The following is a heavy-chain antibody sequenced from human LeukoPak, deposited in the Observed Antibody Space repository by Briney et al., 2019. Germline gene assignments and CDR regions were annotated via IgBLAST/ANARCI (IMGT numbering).Heavy chain of an antibody. V-gene: IGHV3-7*01. D-gene: IGHD1-7*01. J-gene: IGHJ3*02. CDR3: ARDDNWNYNLRAFDI. CDR1: GFTFSSYW. CDR2: IKQDGSEK. Sequence: GGSLRLSCAASGFTFSSYWMSWVRQAPGKGLEWVANIKQDGSEKYYVDSVKGRFTISRDNAKNSLYLQMNSLRAEDTAVYYCARDDNWNYNLRAFDIWGQGTMVTVSS.